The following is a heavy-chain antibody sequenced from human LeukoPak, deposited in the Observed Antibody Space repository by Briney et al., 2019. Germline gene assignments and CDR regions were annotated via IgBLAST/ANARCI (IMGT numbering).Heavy chain of an antibody. CDR1: GFTFSSYW. CDR2: INHNGNVN. CDR3: ARAGGLRIAVAPIDC. V-gene: IGHV3-7*03. J-gene: IGHJ4*02. D-gene: IGHD6-19*01. Sequence: GGSLRLSCAASGFTFSSYWMNWARQAPGKGLEWVASINHNGNVNYYVDSVKGRFTISRDNAKNSLYLQMSNLRAEDTAVYYCARAGGLRIAVAPIDCWGQGTLVTVSS.